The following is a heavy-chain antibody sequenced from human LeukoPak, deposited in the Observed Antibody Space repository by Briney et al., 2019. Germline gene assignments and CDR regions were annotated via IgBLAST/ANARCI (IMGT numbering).Heavy chain of an antibody. CDR3: ARQWLVNG. CDR2: ISSSSSYI. J-gene: IGHJ4*02. Sequence: GGSLRLSCAASGFTFSSYSMNWVRQAPGKGLEWVSSISSSSSYIYYADSVKGRFTISRDNSKNTLYPQMNSLRAEDTAVYYCARQWLVNGWGQGTLVTVSS. V-gene: IGHV3-21*04. D-gene: IGHD6-19*01. CDR1: GFTFSSYS.